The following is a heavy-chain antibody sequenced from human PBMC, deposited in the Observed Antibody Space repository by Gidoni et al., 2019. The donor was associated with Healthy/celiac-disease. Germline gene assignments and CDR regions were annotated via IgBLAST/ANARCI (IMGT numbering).Heavy chain of an antibody. CDR1: GFTFSRYA. CDR3: AKMGEGMITFGGVIVEFDY. D-gene: IGHD3-16*02. V-gene: IGHV3-23*01. J-gene: IGHJ4*02. Sequence: EVQLLESGGGLVQPGGSLRLSCAASGFTFSRYAMSWVRQAPGKGLEWVSAISGSGGSTYYADSVKGRFTISRDNSKNTLYLQMNSLRAEDTAVYYCAKMGEGMITFGGVIVEFDYWGQGTLVTVSS. CDR2: ISGSGGST.